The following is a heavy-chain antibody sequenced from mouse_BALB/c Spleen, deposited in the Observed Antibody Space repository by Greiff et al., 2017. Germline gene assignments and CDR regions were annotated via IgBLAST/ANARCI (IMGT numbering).Heavy chain of an antibody. CDR2: ISSGGST. Sequence: EVQLVESGGGLVKPGGSLKLSCAASGFTFSSYAMSWVRQTPEKRLEWVASISSGGSTYYPDTVKGRFTISTDNARNILYLQMSSLRSEDTAMYYCARGGDNYDDYWGQGTTLTVSS. V-gene: IGHV5-6-5*01. J-gene: IGHJ2*01. CDR1: GFTFSSYA. CDR3: ARGGDNYDDY.